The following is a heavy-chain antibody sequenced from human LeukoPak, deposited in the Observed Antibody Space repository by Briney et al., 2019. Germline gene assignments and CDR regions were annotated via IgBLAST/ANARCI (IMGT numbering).Heavy chain of an antibody. CDR2: IYYNGNT. Sequence: SETLSLTCTVSGDSIRNYYWSWIRQPPGRGLEWIGDIYYNGNTNYKSSLKSRTTISLDASKNQFSLKLSSVTAADTAVYYCARNSGDYWGQGTLVTVSS. CDR3: ARNSGDY. V-gene: IGHV4-59*12. CDR1: GDSIRNYY. D-gene: IGHD4-23*01. J-gene: IGHJ4*02.